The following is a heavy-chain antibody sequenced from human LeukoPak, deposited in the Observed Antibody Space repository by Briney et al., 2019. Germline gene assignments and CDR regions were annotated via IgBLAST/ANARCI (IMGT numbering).Heavy chain of an antibody. V-gene: IGHV4-59*08. D-gene: IGHD2-2*01. J-gene: IGHJ3*02. Sequence: SETLSLTCTVSGGSFSSYYWSWIRQPPGKGLEWIGYIHYSGSTYYNPSLKSRVTISVDTSKNQFSLKLSSVTAADTAVYYCARLRYCSSTSCYFAFDIWGQGTMVTISS. CDR1: GGSFSSYY. CDR3: ARLRYCSSTSCYFAFDI. CDR2: IHYSGST.